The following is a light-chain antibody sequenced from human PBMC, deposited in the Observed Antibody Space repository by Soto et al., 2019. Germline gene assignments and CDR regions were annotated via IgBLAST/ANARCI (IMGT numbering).Light chain of an antibody. CDR3: QQYGNSRGT. CDR1: QSVSSSY. CDR2: GAS. Sequence: ESVLTQSPGTLSLSPGERATLSCRASQSVSSSYLAWYQQKPGQAPRLLIYGASSRATGIPDRFSGSGSGTDFTLTISGLEPEDSAVYYCQQYGNSRGTFGQGTKVDIK. V-gene: IGKV3-20*01. J-gene: IGKJ1*01.